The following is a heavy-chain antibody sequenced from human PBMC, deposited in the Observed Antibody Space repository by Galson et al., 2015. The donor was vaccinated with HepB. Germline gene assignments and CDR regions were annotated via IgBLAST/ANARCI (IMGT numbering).Heavy chain of an antibody. CDR3: ARGHSSGCPHGDFDL. CDR2: INPSGGST. J-gene: IGHJ2*01. Sequence: SVKVSCKASGYTLTSYYMHWVRQAPGQGLEWMGLINPSGGSTSYAQKFQGRVTMTRDTSTSTVYMELSSLRSEDTAVYYCARGHSSGCPHGDFDLWGRGTLVTVSS. D-gene: IGHD6-19*01. CDR1: GYTLTSYY. V-gene: IGHV1-46*01.